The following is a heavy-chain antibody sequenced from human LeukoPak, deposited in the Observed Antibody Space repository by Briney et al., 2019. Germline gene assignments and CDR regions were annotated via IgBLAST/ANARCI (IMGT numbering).Heavy chain of an antibody. V-gene: IGHV3-43*02. J-gene: IGHJ4*02. CDR3: ARHGPQGDWSDY. CDR2: ISGDGVST. D-gene: IGHD3/OR15-3a*01. Sequence: PGGSLRLSCVASGLPIADFAMHWVRQAPGKGLEWVSLISGDGVSTFYADSVKGRFSISRDNSKNSLYLEMNSLRTEDAAMYYCARHGPQGDWSDYWGQGTLVTVSS. CDR1: GLPIADFA.